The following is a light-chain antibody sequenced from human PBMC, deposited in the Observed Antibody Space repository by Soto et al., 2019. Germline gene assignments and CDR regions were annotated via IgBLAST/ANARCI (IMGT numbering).Light chain of an antibody. CDR2: DTS. V-gene: IGKV3-15*01. CDR3: QQYKDWPPIT. CDR1: QSVDIY. Sequence: EIVMTQSPASLSVYPGERATLSCRASQSVDIYLAWYQQRPGQAPRLLIYDTSIRAPGIPATFSGRGSGTEFTLTISSLQSEDVEVYYCQQYKDWPPITFGGGTKVQIK. J-gene: IGKJ4*01.